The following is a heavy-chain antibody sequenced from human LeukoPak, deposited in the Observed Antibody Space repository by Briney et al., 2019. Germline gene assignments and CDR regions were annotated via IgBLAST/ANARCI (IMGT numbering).Heavy chain of an antibody. Sequence: PSETLSLTCTVSGGSISSYYWSWIRQPPGKGLEYIGYIHYSGTTNYNPSFKSRVTISVDTSKNQFSLRLSSVTAADTAVYYCARSYASSWYWNWFDPWGQGTLVTVSS. CDR2: IHYSGTT. J-gene: IGHJ5*02. CDR3: ARSYASSWYWNWFDP. D-gene: IGHD6-13*01. V-gene: IGHV4-59*08. CDR1: GGSISSYY.